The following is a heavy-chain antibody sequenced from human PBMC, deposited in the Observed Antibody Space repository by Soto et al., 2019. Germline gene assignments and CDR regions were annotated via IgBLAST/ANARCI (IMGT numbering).Heavy chain of an antibody. CDR1: GYTFISYG. CDR2: ISPYNGNT. CDR3: ARDQTQWLTVAFDI. Sequence: HVPLVQSGAEVKKPGASLKVSCKASGYTFISYGASWVRQAPGQGPEWLGWISPYNGNTNYAQKFQARSTMTTGTSTSTIYMDLRSLRTDDTAVYYCARDQTQWLTVAFDIWGQGPMVVVSS. D-gene: IGHD5-12*01. V-gene: IGHV1-18*01. J-gene: IGHJ3*02.